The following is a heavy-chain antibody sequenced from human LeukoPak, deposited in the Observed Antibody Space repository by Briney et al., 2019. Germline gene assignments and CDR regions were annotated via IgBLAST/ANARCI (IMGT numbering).Heavy chain of an antibody. D-gene: IGHD6-13*01. Sequence: ASVKVSCKASAYTFTGYYMHWVRQAPGQGLEWMGWINPNSAGTNDAQKFQGRVTMTRYTSITTVYMELSRLRSDDTALYYCARDHSSWYPEYFQHWGQGTLVTVSS. CDR2: INPNSAGT. V-gene: IGHV1-2*02. CDR1: AYTFTGYY. J-gene: IGHJ1*01. CDR3: ARDHSSWYPEYFQH.